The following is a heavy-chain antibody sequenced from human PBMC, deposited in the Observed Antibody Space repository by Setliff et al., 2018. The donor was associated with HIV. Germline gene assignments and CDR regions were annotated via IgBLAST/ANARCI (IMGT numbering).Heavy chain of an antibody. V-gene: IGHV4-61*09. CDR3: ARHSPVTTEDYMDV. CDR2: IYTSGST. CDR1: GGSISSGSYY. D-gene: IGHD4-17*01. Sequence: PSETLSLTCTVSGGSISSGSYYWSWIRQPAGKGLEWIGHIYTSGSTNYNPSLKSRVTISVDTSKNQFFLRLTSVSAADTGLYFCARHSPVTTEDYMDVWGKGTTVTVSS. J-gene: IGHJ6*03.